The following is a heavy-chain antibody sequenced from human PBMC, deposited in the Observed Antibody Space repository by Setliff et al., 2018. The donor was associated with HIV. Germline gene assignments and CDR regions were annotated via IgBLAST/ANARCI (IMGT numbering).Heavy chain of an antibody. D-gene: IGHD2-21*02. CDR2: VYHTGMT. V-gene: IGHV4-4*02. Sequence: SETLSLTCAVSGGSISTRDWWTWVRQPPGKGLEWIGEVYHTGMTNYNPSLKSRAIMSADTSKNQFSLTLRSVTAADTAVYYCASAGPYCGDDCPYNWLTPWGQGTLVTVS. CDR1: GGSISTRDW. CDR3: ASAGPYCGDDCPYNWLTP. J-gene: IGHJ5*02.